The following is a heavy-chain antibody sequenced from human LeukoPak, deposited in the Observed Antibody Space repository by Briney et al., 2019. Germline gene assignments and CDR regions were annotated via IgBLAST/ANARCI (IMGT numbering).Heavy chain of an antibody. CDR2: ISGSGGST. D-gene: IGHD6-19*01. CDR1: GFTFSSYA. Sequence: PGGSLRLSCAASGFTFSSYAMSWVRQAPGKGLEWVSAISGSGGSTYYADSVKGRFTISRDNSENTLYLQMNSLRAEDTAVYYCAKRFSSGWYYFDYWGQGTLVTVSS. J-gene: IGHJ4*02. CDR3: AKRFSSGWYYFDY. V-gene: IGHV3-23*01.